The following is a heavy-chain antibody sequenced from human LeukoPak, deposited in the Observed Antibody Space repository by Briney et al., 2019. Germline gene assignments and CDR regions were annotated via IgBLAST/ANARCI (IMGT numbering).Heavy chain of an antibody. J-gene: IGHJ6*03. Sequence: PSETLSLTCTVSGGSITNCCWGWIRQPAGRGLDWIGRISSTGNTAYSPSLQSRVTMSVDTSKNQFSLKLNSVTAADTAVYYCARAPPSYSASSKIYYYYYVDVWGKGTPVTVSS. CDR3: ARAPPSYSASSKIYYYYYVDV. V-gene: IGHV4-4*07. CDR2: ISSTGNT. CDR1: GGSITNCC. D-gene: IGHD1-26*01.